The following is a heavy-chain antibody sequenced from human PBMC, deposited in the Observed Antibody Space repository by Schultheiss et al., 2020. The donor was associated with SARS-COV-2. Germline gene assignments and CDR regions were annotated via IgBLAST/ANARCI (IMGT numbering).Heavy chain of an antibody. CDR1: GFTFSSYA. J-gene: IGHJ3*01. Sequence: GGSLRLSCAASGFTFSSYAMSWVRQAPGKGLEWVGRIKSKTDGGTTDYAAPVKGRFTISRDNSKNTLYLQMNSLRAEDTAVYYCAREAIIALPGDTDDAFDVWGRGTMVTVSS. V-gene: IGHV3-15*01. CDR2: IKSKTDGGTT. D-gene: IGHD2-2*01. CDR3: AREAIIALPGDTDDAFDV.